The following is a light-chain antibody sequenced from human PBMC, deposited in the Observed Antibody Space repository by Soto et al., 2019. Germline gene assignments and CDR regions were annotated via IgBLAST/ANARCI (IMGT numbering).Light chain of an antibody. CDR3: CSYAGSSIVV. V-gene: IGLV2-23*02. Sequence: QSALTQPASVSGSPGQSITISCTGTSSDVGNYNLVSWYQHHPGKAPKLMIYEVSKRPSGVSTRFSGSKSGNTASLTISGLQAEDEADYYCCSYAGSSIVVFGGGTQLTVL. CDR1: SSDVGNYNL. CDR2: EVS. J-gene: IGLJ2*01.